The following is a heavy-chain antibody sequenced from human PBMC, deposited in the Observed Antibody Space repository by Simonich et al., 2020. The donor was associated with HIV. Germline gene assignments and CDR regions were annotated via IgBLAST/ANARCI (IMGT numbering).Heavy chain of an antibody. CDR3: ATSSGGNEY. CDR1: GGSFSGYN. CDR2: INPIGIA. V-gene: IGHV4-34*01. D-gene: IGHD3-10*01. Sequence: QVKLQQWGSGLLKPSATLSLTCAVNGGSFSGYNRSWIRQPPGKGLEGIGEINPIGIATYNPALTSRVTISLHTSKKPFSLKVNSVTAADTAVYYCATSSGGNEYWGQGTLVTVSS. J-gene: IGHJ4*02.